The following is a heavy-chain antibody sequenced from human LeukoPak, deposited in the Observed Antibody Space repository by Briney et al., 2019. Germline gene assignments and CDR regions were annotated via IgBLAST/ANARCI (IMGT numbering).Heavy chain of an antibody. J-gene: IGHJ4*02. CDR2: ISTSGGST. V-gene: IGHV3-23*01. Sequence: GGSLRLSCAASGFTFSSHAMSWVRQAPGKGLEWVSAISTSGGSTYYADSVKGRFTISRDNSKNTLYLQMNSLGAEDTAVYYCAKEDVYYYDSSGYFDYWGQGTLVTVSS. CDR3: AKEDVYYYDSSGYFDY. CDR1: GFTFSSHA. D-gene: IGHD3-22*01.